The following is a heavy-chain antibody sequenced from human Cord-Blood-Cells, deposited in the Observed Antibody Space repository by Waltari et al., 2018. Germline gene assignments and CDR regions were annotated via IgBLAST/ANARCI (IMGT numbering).Heavy chain of an antibody. V-gene: IGHV3-53*01. D-gene: IGHD3-10*01. CDR2: RYSGGST. Sequence: EVQLVESGGGLIQPGGSLRLSCAASGFTVSSNYMSWVRQAQGKGIGCVSVRYSGGSTYSADSVKGLVTIARDKSKDTLYHQKNILRAEDAAVYYCARGWFAEFDYWRQGTLVTVSS. J-gene: IGHJ4*02. CDR1: GFTVSSNY. CDR3: ARGWFAEFDY.